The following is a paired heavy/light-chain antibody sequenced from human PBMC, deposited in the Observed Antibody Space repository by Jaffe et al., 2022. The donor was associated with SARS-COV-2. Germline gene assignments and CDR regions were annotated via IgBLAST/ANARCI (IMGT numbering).Light chain of an antibody. CDR3: QQSYSSPYT. J-gene: IGKJ2*01. CDR1: QSVSDY. Sequence: DIQMTQSPSSLSASVADRIAITCRASQSVSDYLNWYQHKPGKGPKLLISAASILQSGVPSRFSGSGSGTDFTLTISSLQPEDLATYYCQQSYSSPYTFGQGTALEI. V-gene: IGKV1-39*01. CDR2: AAS.
Heavy chain of an antibody. CDR3: ARHKGCSGRSCYYYFGMDV. CDR2: IYPGDSET. V-gene: IGHV5-51*01. D-gene: IGHD2-15*01. J-gene: IGHJ6*02. CDR1: GYSFSSFW. Sequence: EVQLVQSGAEVKKPGESLKISCKGSGYSFSSFWIGWVRQMPGKGLEWMGIIYPGDSETRYSPSFQGQVTISADKSISTAYLQWNSLKASDTAMYYCARHKGCSGRSCYYYFGMDVWGQGTTVTVSS.